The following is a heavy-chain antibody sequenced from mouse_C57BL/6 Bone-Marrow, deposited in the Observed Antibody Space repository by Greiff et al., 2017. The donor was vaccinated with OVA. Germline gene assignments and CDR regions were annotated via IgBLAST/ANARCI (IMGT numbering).Heavy chain of an antibody. J-gene: IGHJ3*01. Sequence: EVQLQQSGPVLVKPGASVKMSCKASGYTFTDYYMNWVKQSHGKSLEWIGVINPYNGGTSYNQKFKGKATLTVDKSSSTAYMELNSLTSEDSAVYYCARSGTGTLAWFAYWGQGTLVTVSA. CDR3: ARSGTGTLAWFAY. CDR2: INPYNGGT. D-gene: IGHD4-1*01. V-gene: IGHV1-19*01. CDR1: GYTFTDYY.